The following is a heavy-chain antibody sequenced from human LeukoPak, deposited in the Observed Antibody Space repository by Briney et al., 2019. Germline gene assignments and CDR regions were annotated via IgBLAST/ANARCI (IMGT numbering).Heavy chain of an antibody. J-gene: IGHJ4*02. CDR2: IIPILGIA. Sequence: GASVKVSCKASGGTFSSYTIIWVRQAPGQGLEWMGRIIPILGIANYAQKFQGRVTITADKSTSTAYMELSSLRSEDTAVYYCAISIVATILDYWGQGTLVTVSS. V-gene: IGHV1-69*02. CDR3: AISIVATILDY. D-gene: IGHD5-12*01. CDR1: GGTFSSYT.